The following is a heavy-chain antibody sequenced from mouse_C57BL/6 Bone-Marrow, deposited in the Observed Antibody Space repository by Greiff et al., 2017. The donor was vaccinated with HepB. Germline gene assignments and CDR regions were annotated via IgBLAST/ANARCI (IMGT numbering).Heavy chain of an antibody. CDR2: IYPRSGNT. D-gene: IGHD4-1*01. V-gene: IGHV1-81*01. CDR1: GYTFTSYG. CDR3: ARGTGPGAMDY. J-gene: IGHJ4*01. Sequence: VKLQQSGAELARPGASVKLSCKASGYTFTSYGISWVKQRTGQGLEWIGEIYPRSGNTYYNEKFKGKATLTADKSSSTAYMELRSLTSEDSAVYFCARGTGPGAMDYWGQGTSVTVSS.